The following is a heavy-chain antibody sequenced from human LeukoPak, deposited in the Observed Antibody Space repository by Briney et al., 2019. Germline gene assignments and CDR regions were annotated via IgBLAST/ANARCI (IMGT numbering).Heavy chain of an antibody. CDR1: GFTFSSYS. D-gene: IGHD6-13*01. Sequence: GGSLRLSCAASGFTFSSYSMNWVRQAPGKGLGWVSYISRGSSTIYYADSVKGRFTISRDNAKNSLYLQMSSLRDGDTAVYYCARVIGGASSWYVDYWGQGTLVTVSS. J-gene: IGHJ4*02. V-gene: IGHV3-48*02. CDR2: ISRGSSTI. CDR3: ARVIGGASSWYVDY.